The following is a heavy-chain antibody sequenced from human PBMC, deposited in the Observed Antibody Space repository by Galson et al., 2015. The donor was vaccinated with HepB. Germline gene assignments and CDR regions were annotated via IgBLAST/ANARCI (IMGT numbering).Heavy chain of an antibody. CDR1: GFTFTNAW. D-gene: IGHD6-13*01. J-gene: IGHJ4*02. CDR3: NAAAGFYDY. CDR2: IKSKTDGGTT. V-gene: IGHV3-15*01. Sequence: SLRLSCAASGFTFTNAWTSWVRQAPGKGLEWVGRIKSKTDGGTTEYAAPVKGRFTISRDDSKNTLYLQMNSLKTEDTAVYYCNAAAGFYDYWGQGTLVTVSS.